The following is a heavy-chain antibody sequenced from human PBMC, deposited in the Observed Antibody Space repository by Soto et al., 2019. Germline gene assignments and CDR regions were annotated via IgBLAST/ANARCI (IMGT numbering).Heavy chain of an antibody. V-gene: IGHV1-18*01. CDR1: GYTFXSYC. Sequence: GVSVKVSCKASGYTFXSYCISWVRQAPGQGLEWMGWISAYNGNTNYAQKLQGRVAMTTDTSTSTAYMELRSLRSDDTAVYYCVLLWFGELLALDYWGQGTLVTVSS. CDR3: VLLWFGELLALDY. CDR2: ISAYNGNT. J-gene: IGHJ4*02. D-gene: IGHD3-10*01.